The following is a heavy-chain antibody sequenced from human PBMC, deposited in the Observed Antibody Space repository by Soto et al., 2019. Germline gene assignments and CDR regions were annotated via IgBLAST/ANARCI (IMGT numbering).Heavy chain of an antibody. J-gene: IGHJ4*02. CDR2: ISSSSSYT. D-gene: IGHD6-13*01. V-gene: IGHV3-11*05. CDR1: GFTFSDYY. CDR3: AREGRIAAAGNDY. Sequence: QVQLVESGGGLVKPGGSLRLSCAASGFTFSDYYMSWIRQAPGKGLEWVSYISSSSSYTNYADSVKGRFIISRDNAKNSLYLQMNSLRAEDTAVYYCAREGRIAAAGNDYWGQGTLVTVSS.